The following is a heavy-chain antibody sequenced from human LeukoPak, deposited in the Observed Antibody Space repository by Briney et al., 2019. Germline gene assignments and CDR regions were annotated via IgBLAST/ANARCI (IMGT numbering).Heavy chain of an antibody. D-gene: IGHD3-22*01. CDR3: PRLSSGYYYLFDY. CDR2: IYYSGST. V-gene: IGHV4-31*03. Sequence: PSQTLSLTCTVSGGSINSGGYYWSWIRQHPGKGLEWIGYIYYSGSTYYNPSLKSRVTISVDTSKNQFSLKLSSVTAADTAVYYCPRLSSGYYYLFDYWGQGTLVTVSS. J-gene: IGHJ4*02. CDR1: GGSINSGGYY.